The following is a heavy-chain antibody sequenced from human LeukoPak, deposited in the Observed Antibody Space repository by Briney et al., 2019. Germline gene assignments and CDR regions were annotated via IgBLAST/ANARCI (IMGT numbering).Heavy chain of an antibody. CDR1: GYTFTGYY. J-gene: IGHJ4*02. CDR3: ARYSTVTVYYFDY. Sequence: ASVKVSCKASGYTFTGYYIHWVRQAPGRGLEWMGWINLNSGGTNYAQKLQGRVTMTRDTSISTAYMELSRLRSDDTAVYYCARYSTVTVYYFDYWGQGTLVTVSS. V-gene: IGHV1-2*02. D-gene: IGHD4-17*01. CDR2: INLNSGGT.